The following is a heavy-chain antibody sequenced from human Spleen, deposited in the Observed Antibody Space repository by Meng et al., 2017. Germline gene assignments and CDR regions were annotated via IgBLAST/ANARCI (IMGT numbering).Heavy chain of an antibody. CDR2: INAVFGTT. J-gene: IGHJ4*02. D-gene: IGHD2-2*01. CDR1: GYSFSDFA. Sequence: SVKVSCKASGYSFSDFAINWVRQAPGQGLEWMGGINAVFGTTNYAQKFQGRVTITTDESTSTVYMELTRLTSEDTAVYFCARKAGNCISTTCYSLDYWGQGTLVTVSS. V-gene: IGHV1-69*05. CDR3: ARKAGNCISTTCYSLDY.